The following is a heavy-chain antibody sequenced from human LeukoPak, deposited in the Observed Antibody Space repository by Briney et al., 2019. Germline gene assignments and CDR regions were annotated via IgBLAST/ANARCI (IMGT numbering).Heavy chain of an antibody. V-gene: IGHV1-46*01. J-gene: IGHJ4*02. CDR3: GGATNHYYFDY. CDR2: INPSGGST. D-gene: IGHD2-2*01. Sequence: GASVKVSCKASGYTFTSYYMHWVRQAPGQGLEWMGIINPSGGSTSYAQKFQGRVTMTRDTSTSTVYMELSSLRSEDTAVYYCGGATNHYYFDYWGQGTLVTVSS. CDR1: GYTFTSYY.